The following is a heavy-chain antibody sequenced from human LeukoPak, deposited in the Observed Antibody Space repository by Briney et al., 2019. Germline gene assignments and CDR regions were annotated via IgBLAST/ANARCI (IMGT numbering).Heavy chain of an antibody. J-gene: IGHJ5*02. Sequence: PSETLSLTCAVYGGSFSGYYWSWIRQPPGKGLEWIGEINHSGSTNYNPSLKSRVTISVDTSKNQLSLNLSSVTAADTAVYYCARERSSEGAWFDPWGQGALVTVSS. CDR3: ARERSSEGAWFDP. V-gene: IGHV4-34*01. D-gene: IGHD6-19*01. CDR2: INHSGST. CDR1: GGSFSGYY.